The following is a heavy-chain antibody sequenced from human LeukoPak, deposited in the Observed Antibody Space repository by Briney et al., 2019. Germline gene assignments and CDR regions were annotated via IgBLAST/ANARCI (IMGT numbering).Heavy chain of an antibody. CDR2: IHRSGSP. V-gene: IGHV4-4*02. CDR3: AREILGGFNPGAY. D-gene: IGHD1-14*01. Sequence: SETLSLTCTVSLDSTTSNFWSWVRQPPGKGLEWIGVIHRSGSPNYNPSLQSRVTISIDRSRNQIVLELSSVTAADTAVYYCAREILGGFNPGAYWGQGILVTVSS. CDR1: LDSTTSNF. J-gene: IGHJ4*02.